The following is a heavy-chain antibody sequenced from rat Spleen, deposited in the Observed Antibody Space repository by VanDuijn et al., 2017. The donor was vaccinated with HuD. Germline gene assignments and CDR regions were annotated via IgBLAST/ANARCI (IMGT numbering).Heavy chain of an antibody. CDR1: GFTFSDYY. CDR3: ARVDGYYRTMDA. D-gene: IGHD1-12*03. V-gene: IGHV5-25*01. Sequence: EVQVVESGGGLVQSKESLKISCAASGFTFSDYYMAWVRQAPTKGLEWVASISTGGGNTYYRDSVKGRFTISRDNAKSTLYLQMDSLRSEDTATYYCARVDGYYRTMDAWGQGVSVTVSS. CDR2: ISTGGGNT. J-gene: IGHJ4*01.